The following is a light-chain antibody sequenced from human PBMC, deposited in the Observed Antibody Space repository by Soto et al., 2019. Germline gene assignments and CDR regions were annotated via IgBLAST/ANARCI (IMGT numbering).Light chain of an antibody. CDR1: QSISSY. CDR3: QQSYSTPVD. V-gene: IGKV1-39*01. CDR2: AAS. Sequence: DIQMTQSPSSLSASVGDRVTITCRASQSISSYLNWYQHKPGKAPRLLIYAASSLQSGVPSRFSGSGFGTDFTLTISSLQPEDSAAYYCQQSYSTPVDFGQGTKLEIK. J-gene: IGKJ2*01.